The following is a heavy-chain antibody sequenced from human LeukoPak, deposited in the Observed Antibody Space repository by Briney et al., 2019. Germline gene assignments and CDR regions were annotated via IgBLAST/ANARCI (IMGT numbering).Heavy chain of an antibody. V-gene: IGHV3-11*01. CDR3: ARVGIALTSPFDY. Sequence: GGSLRLSCLASGFTFRDYYMTGFRQVPGKGLKGICYMSSRGYPIYYADSVKGRFTISRDNAKNTLYLQMHNLRADDTAVYFCARVGIALTSPFDYWGLGTLVAVSS. CDR2: MSSRGYPI. J-gene: IGHJ4*02. D-gene: IGHD1-1*01. CDR1: GFTFRDYY.